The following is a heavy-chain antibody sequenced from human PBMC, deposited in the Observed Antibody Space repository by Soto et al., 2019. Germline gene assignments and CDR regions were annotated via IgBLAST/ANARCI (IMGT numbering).Heavy chain of an antibody. CDR3: ARDWSDCSGGSCYSVGYYYMDV. J-gene: IGHJ6*03. CDR2: INAGNGNT. CDR1: GYTFTSYA. V-gene: IGHV1-3*01. Sequence: QVPLVQSGAEVKKPGASVKVSCKASGYTFTSYAMHWVRQAPGQRLEWMGGINAGNGNTKYTQKLQGRVTITRDTTAGTAYRELSSLRSEDTAVYYCARDWSDCSGGSCYSVGYYYMDVWGKGTTVTVSS. D-gene: IGHD2-15*01.